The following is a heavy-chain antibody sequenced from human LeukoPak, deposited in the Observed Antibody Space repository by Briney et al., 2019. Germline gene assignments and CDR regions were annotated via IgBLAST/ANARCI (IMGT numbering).Heavy chain of an antibody. CDR2: ISYDGSNK. J-gene: IGHJ6*02. D-gene: IGHD5-18*01. CDR3: AKVWRGYSYGLGADV. V-gene: IGHV3-30*18. Sequence: GGSLRRSCAASGFTFSSYGMHWVRQAPGKGLEWVAVISYDGSNKYYADSVKGRFTISRDNSKNTLYLQMNSLRAEDTAVYYCAKVWRGYSYGLGADVWGQGTTVTVSS. CDR1: GFTFSSYG.